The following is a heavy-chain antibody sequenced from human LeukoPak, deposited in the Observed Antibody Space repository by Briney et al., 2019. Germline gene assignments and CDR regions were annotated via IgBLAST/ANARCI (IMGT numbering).Heavy chain of an antibody. J-gene: IGHJ4*02. V-gene: IGHV1-2*02. Sequence: GASVKVSCKASGYTFTGYYMHWVRQAPGQGLEWLGWINPNSGATNYAQKFQGRVTMTRDTSISTVYIELSRLTSDDTAVYYCARDASRTTAPDDYWGRGTLVTVSS. D-gene: IGHD1-1*01. CDR3: ARDASRTTAPDDY. CDR2: INPNSGAT. CDR1: GYTFTGYY.